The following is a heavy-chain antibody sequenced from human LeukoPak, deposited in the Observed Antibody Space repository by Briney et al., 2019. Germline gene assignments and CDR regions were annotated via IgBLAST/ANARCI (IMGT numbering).Heavy chain of an antibody. V-gene: IGHV3-23*01. Sequence: PGGSLRLSCAASGFTFSSYAMSWVRQAPGKGLEWVAAISASGGNTYYADSVKGRFTISRDNSKNTLYLQTNSLRAEDTAVYYCAKHGGTTGTTRYFQHWGQGTLVTVSS. CDR1: GFTFSSYA. CDR2: ISASGGNT. D-gene: IGHD1-1*01. J-gene: IGHJ1*01. CDR3: AKHGGTTGTTRYFQH.